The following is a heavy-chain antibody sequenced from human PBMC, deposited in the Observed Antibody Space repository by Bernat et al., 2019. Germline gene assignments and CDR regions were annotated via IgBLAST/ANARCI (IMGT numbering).Heavy chain of an antibody. J-gene: IGHJ4*02. D-gene: IGHD3-22*01. Sequence: EVQLLESGGGLVQPGGSLRPSCAASGFTFSSYAMSWFRQAPGKGLECVPVISGSGGNTYYADSVKGRFTISRDNSKNTLYLQMNSLRAEDTAVYYCAKNDYYDSSGYSPLDYWGQGTLVTVSS. CDR1: GFTFSSYA. V-gene: IGHV3-23*01. CDR2: ISGSGGNT. CDR3: AKNDYYDSSGYSPLDY.